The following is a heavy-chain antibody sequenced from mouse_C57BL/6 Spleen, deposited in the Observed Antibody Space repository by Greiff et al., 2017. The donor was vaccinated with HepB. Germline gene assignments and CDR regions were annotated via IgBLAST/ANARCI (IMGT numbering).Heavy chain of an antibody. V-gene: IGHV1-9*01. CDR3: AVYDGYWFAY. CDR2: ILPGSGST. J-gene: IGHJ3*01. Sequence: VQLQQSGAELMKPGASVKLSCKATGYTFTGYWIEWVKQRPGHGLEWIGEILPGSGSTNYTEKFKGKATFTADTSSNTAYMQLSSLTTEDSAIYYCAVYDGYWFAYWGQGTLVTVSA. CDR1: GYTFTGYW. D-gene: IGHD2-3*01.